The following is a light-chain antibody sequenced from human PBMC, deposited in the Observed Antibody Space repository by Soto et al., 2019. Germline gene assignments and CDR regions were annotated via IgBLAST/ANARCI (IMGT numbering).Light chain of an antibody. J-gene: IGKJ1*01. V-gene: IGKV1-5*03. CDR3: HQYSSYWT. CDR2: KTS. CDR1: QSIGSW. Sequence: DTQLTQSPCTLSASVGDRATITCRASQSIGSWLVWCQQKPGEAPTRLIYKTSISENGVPSRFSGSGSGTEFTLSISSLQADDFATYYCHQYSSYWTFGQGTKVDNK.